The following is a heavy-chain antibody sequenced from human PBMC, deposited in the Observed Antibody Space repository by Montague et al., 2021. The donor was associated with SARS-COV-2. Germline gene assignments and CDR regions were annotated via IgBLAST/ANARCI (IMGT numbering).Heavy chain of an antibody. CDR1: GGSISSSSYY. J-gene: IGHJ5*02. V-gene: IGHV4-39*01. D-gene: IGHD4-17*01. CDR3: AADYGERDWFDP. Sequence: SETLSLTCTVSGGSISSSSYYWGWIRQPPGKGLEWIGSIYYSGSTYYNPSLKSRVTISVDKSKNQFSLKLSSVTAADTAVYYCAADYGERDWFDPWGQGTLVTVSS. CDR2: IYYSGST.